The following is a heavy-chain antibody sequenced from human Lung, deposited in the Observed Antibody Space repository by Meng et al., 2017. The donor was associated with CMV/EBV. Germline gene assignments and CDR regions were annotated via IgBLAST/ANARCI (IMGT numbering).Heavy chain of an antibody. CDR2: INPNSGGT. CDR1: GYTFTDNY. V-gene: IGHV1-2*02. J-gene: IGHJ4*02. Sequence: ASVKVSCKASGYTFTDNYIYWVRQAPGQGLEWLGWINPNSGGTNYAQKFQGRVTMTRDPSTGTAFMDLSPLRSDDRAVYHFSRVSTPGRPRSHFDSWGQGXLVTVSS. CDR3: SRVSTPGRPRSHFDS. D-gene: IGHD6-6*01.